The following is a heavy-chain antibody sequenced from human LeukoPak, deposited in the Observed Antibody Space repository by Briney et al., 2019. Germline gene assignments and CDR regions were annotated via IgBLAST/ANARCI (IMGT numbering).Heavy chain of an antibody. J-gene: IGHJ4*02. CDR2: INPSSGSI. D-gene: IGHD3-3*01. CDR3: ARDEYDGDY. CDR1: GYTFISYY. Sequence: APVKVSCKASGYTFISYYMHWVRQAPGQGLEWMGIINPSSGSINYAQKFQGRVTMTRDTSTSTVYMELSSLRSEDTAVYYCARDEYDGDYWGQGTLVTVSS. V-gene: IGHV1-46*01.